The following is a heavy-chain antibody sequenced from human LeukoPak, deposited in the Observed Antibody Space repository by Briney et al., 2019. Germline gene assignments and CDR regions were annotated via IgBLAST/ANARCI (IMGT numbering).Heavy chain of an antibody. D-gene: IGHD4-17*01. CDR2: IKQDGSEK. Sequence: GGSLRLSCAASGFTFSSYWMSWVRQAPGKGLEWVANIKQDGSEKYYVDSVKGRFTISRDNAKNSLYLQMNSLRAEDTAVYYCARGSDYGDFDFDYWGRGTLVTVSS. CDR3: ARGSDYGDFDFDY. V-gene: IGHV3-7*01. CDR1: GFTFSSYW. J-gene: IGHJ4*02.